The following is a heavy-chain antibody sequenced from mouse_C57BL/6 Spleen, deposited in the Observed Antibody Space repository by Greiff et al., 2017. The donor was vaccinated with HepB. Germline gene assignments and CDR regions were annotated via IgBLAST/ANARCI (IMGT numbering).Heavy chain of an antibody. CDR1: GFTFSDYY. J-gene: IGHJ2*01. Sequence: VESEGGLVQPGSSMKLSCTASGFTFSDYYMAWVRQVPEKGLEWVANINYDGSSTYYLDSLKSRFIISRDNAKNILYLQMSSLKSEDTATYYCARELLRSYFDYWGQGTTLTVSS. CDR3: ARELLRSYFDY. D-gene: IGHD1-1*01. V-gene: IGHV5-16*01. CDR2: INYDGSST.